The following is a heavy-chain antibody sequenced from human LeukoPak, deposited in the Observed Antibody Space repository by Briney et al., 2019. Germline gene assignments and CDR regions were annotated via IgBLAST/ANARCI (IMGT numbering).Heavy chain of an antibody. CDR2: IYYSGST. Sequence: PSETLSLTCTVSGGSISSGGYYWSWIRQHPGKGLEWIGYIYYSGSTYYNPSLKSRVTISVDTSKNQFSLKLSSVTAADTAVYYCARVILQEHDYYDSSGYYHIDYWGQGTLVTVSS. CDR3: ARVILQEHDYYDSSGYYHIDY. D-gene: IGHD3-22*01. V-gene: IGHV4-31*03. J-gene: IGHJ4*02. CDR1: GGSISSGGYY.